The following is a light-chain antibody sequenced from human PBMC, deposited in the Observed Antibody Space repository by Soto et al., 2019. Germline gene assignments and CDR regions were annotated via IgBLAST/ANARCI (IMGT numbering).Light chain of an antibody. Sequence: EGVLTQSPGTLSLFPGERATLSCRASQSGVSTYLAWFQQKPGQVPRLLIYGAYTRATGVADRFIGTGSGTDFTLTISRLEPEDFAVYYCHQYGNAPWTLGQGTKVEIK. CDR2: GAY. CDR1: QSGVSTY. V-gene: IGKV3-20*01. CDR3: HQYGNAPWT. J-gene: IGKJ1*01.